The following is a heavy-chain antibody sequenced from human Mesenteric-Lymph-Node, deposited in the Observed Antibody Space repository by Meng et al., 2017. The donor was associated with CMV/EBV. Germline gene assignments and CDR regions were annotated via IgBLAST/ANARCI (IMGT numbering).Heavy chain of an antibody. CDR2: IYYSGST. Sequence: SETLSLTCTVSGGFITNYYWSWIRQPPGKGLEWIGYIYYSGSTNYNPSLKSRVTISVDTSKNQFSLKLSSVTAADTAVYYCARSPGGYDFWSGSIRPYYFDYWGQGTLVTVSS. V-gene: IGHV4-59*01. D-gene: IGHD3-3*01. J-gene: IGHJ4*02. CDR1: GGFITNYY. CDR3: ARSPGGYDFWSGSIRPYYFDY.